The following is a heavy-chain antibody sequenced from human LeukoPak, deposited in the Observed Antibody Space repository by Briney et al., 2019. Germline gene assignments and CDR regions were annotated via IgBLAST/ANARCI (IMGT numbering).Heavy chain of an antibody. J-gene: IGHJ4*02. CDR1: GFTFNSYE. Sequence: GGSLRLSCAASGFTFNSYEMNWVRQAPGKGLEWVSYTSGSGSVIDYADSVKGRFTISRDNAKNSLYLQMNSLRAEDTAIYFCARDLGSSGWYRGLDYWGQGTLVTVSS. CDR2: TSGSGSVI. D-gene: IGHD6-19*01. CDR3: ARDLGSSGWYRGLDY. V-gene: IGHV3-48*03.